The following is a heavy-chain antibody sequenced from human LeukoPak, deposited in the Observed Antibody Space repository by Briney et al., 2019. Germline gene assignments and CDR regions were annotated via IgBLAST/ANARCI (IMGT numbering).Heavy chain of an antibody. CDR1: GFTVSSNY. CDR3: AGKYVKYYDSSGYSY. Sequence: GGSLRLSCAASGFTVSSNYMSWVRQAPGKGLEWVSVIYSGGSTYYADSVKGRFTISRDNSKNTLYLQMNSPRAEDTAVYHCAGKYVKYYDSSGYSYWGQGTLVTVSS. V-gene: IGHV3-66*01. J-gene: IGHJ4*02. D-gene: IGHD3-22*01. CDR2: IYSGGST.